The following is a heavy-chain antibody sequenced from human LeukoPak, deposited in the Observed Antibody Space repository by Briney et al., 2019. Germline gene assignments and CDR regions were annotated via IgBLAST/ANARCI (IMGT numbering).Heavy chain of an antibody. J-gene: IGHJ4*02. CDR1: GPIVSTNY. CDR3: ARAEKIAVAGMGYYFDY. CDR2: IWYDGSNK. Sequence: GGSLRLSCAVSGPIVSTNYMSWVRQAPGKGLEWVAVIWYDGSNKYYADSVKGRFTISRDNSKNTLYLQMNSLRAEDTAVYYCARAEKIAVAGMGYYFDYWGQGTLVTVSS. D-gene: IGHD6-19*01. V-gene: IGHV3-33*08.